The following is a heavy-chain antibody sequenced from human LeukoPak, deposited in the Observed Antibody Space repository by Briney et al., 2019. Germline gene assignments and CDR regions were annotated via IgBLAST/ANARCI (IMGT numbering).Heavy chain of an antibody. J-gene: IGHJ4*02. CDR2: VYSSTST. CDR3: ARATMRGIPNGDY. V-gene: IGHV4-31*01. CDR1: GGSISNGGYC. D-gene: IGHD3-22*01. Sequence: PSETLSLTCTVSGGSISNGGYCWSRIRQKPGKGLEWIGYVYSSTSTDHTLYSPSPVSMSVDMSKYQLSLNLSSVTAAHTAVYYCARATMRGIPNGDYWGRGTLVTVSS.